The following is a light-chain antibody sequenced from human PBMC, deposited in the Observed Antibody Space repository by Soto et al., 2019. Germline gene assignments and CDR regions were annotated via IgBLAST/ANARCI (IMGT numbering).Light chain of an antibody. Sequence: EPVRTQSPATLSVSAGERATLPCRASQSVSSNLAWYQQKPGQPPRLLIYDISTRATGIPTRFSGSGSGTEFTLTISSLQSEDFAVYYCQQFDDSVTFGQGTRLEIK. CDR3: QQFDDSVT. V-gene: IGKV3D-15*01. CDR1: QSVSSN. CDR2: DIS. J-gene: IGKJ5*01.